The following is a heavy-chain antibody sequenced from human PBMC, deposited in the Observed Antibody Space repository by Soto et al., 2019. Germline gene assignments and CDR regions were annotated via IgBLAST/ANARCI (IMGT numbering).Heavy chain of an antibody. D-gene: IGHD1-26*01. V-gene: IGHV3-23*01. Sequence: PGGSLRLSCAASGFTFSSYAMSWVRQAPGKGLEWVSAISGSGGTTYYADSVKGRFTISRDNSKNTLYLEMNSLRAEDTAVYYCAKGEGGYYYYYYYMDVWGKGTTVTAP. CDR2: ISGSGGTT. CDR1: GFTFSSYA. J-gene: IGHJ6*03. CDR3: AKGEGGYYYYYYYMDV.